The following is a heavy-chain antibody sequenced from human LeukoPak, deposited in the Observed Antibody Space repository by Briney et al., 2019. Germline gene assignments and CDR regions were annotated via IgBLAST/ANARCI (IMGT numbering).Heavy chain of an antibody. Sequence: PGGSLRLSCAASGFTFSRYSMNWVRQAPGKGLEWVSYISSSSRTIHYADSVKGRFTISRDNAKNSLYLQVNSLRAEDTALYYCARNFGGGDSSGPYYWGQGTLVTVSS. D-gene: IGHD3-22*01. CDR2: ISSSSRTI. V-gene: IGHV3-48*04. CDR1: GFTFSRYS. CDR3: ARNFGGGDSSGPYY. J-gene: IGHJ4*02.